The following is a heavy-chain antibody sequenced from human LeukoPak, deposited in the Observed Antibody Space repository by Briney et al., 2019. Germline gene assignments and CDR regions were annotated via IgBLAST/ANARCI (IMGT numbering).Heavy chain of an antibody. Sequence: PSETRSLTWAVSGASISGSDCWTWVRQPPGKGLEWIGEIYHSGSTNYNPSLKSRVTISVDKSKSHFSLKVTSVTAADTAVYYCARVVGNTNFDSWGQGALVTVSS. CDR3: ARVVGNTNFDS. CDR1: GASISGSDC. J-gene: IGHJ4*02. CDR2: IYHSGST. V-gene: IGHV4-4*02. D-gene: IGHD2-21*01.